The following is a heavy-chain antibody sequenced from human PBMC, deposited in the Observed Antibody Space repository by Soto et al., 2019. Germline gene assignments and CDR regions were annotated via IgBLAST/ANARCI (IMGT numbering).Heavy chain of an antibody. J-gene: IGHJ4*02. D-gene: IGHD3-10*01. CDR2: IIPIFGTA. CDR3: AKRGVPYYYYGSGCYYNGNFDY. V-gene: IGHV1-69*12. CDR1: GGTFSSYA. Sequence: QVQLVQSGAEVKKPGSSVKVSCKASGGTFSSYAISWVRQAPGQGLEWMGGIIPIFGTANYAQKCQGRVTITADESKSTVYMELGSLSSEDTAVYYCAKRGVPYYYYGSGCYYNGNFDYWGQGTLVTVSS.